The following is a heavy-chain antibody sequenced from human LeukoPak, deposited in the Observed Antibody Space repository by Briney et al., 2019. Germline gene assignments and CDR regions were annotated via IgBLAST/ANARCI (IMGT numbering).Heavy chain of an antibody. CDR3: AKGGIRYFDY. Sequence: GGSLRLSCVASGFTFSSYSMNWVRQVPGKGLEWVSFISSGTSYIYYADSVKGRFTISRDNAKNSLYLQMNSLRAEDTAVYYCAKGGIRYFDYWGQGTLVTVSS. J-gene: IGHJ4*02. D-gene: IGHD3-10*01. CDR2: ISSGTSYI. V-gene: IGHV3-21*04. CDR1: GFTFSSYS.